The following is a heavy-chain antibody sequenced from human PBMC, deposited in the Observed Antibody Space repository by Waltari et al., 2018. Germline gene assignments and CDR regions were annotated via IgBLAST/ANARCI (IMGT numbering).Heavy chain of an antibody. J-gene: IGHJ3*01. V-gene: IGHV3-30*09. CDR2: MSYVGKNE. Sequence: QVQLVESGGGVVQPGRSLRLSCAASGFDFNNYAIHCVRQAPGKGLEWVAVMSYVGKNEYYADSVKGRFAISRDNSKNTLYLQMNSLRTEDTALYYCTRNLMPFDFWSGGDGLNAWGQGTMVTVSS. CDR3: TRNLMPFDFWSGGDGLNA. CDR1: GFDFNNYA. D-gene: IGHD3-3*01.